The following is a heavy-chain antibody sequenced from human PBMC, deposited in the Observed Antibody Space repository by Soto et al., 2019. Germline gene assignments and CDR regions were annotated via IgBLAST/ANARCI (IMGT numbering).Heavy chain of an antibody. D-gene: IGHD6-19*01. V-gene: IGHV1-2*04. CDR3: ARRAVAGTGGVFDI. Sequence: GASVKVSCKASGYTFTGYYMHWVRQAPGQGLEWMGWINPNSGGTNYAQKFQGWVTMTRDTSISTAYMELSRLRSDDTAVYYCARRAVAGTGGVFDIWGQGSMDTGSS. CDR2: INPNSGGT. J-gene: IGHJ3*02. CDR1: GYTFTGYY.